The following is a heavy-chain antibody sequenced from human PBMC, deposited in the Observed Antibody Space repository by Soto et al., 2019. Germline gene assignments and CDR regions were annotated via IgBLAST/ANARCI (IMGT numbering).Heavy chain of an antibody. J-gene: IGHJ6*02. Sequence: SQTLSLTCVISGDSVSSSSVAWNWVRQSSSRGLEWLGRTYYRSRWYSDFAVSVRGRIVINADTSKNQFSLQLNSVTPEDTAVYFCARSEEDSDYYYYGLDVWGQGTTVTVSS. D-gene: IGHD2-15*01. CDR1: GDSVSSSSVA. CDR2: TYYRSRWYS. V-gene: IGHV6-1*01. CDR3: ARSEEDSDYYYYGLDV.